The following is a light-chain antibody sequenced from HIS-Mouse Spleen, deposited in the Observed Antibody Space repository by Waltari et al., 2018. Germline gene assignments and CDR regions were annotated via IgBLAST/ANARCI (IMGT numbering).Light chain of an antibody. J-gene: IGLJ2*01. V-gene: IGLV2-8*01. CDR1: SSDVGGYNY. Sequence: QSALTQPPSASGSPGQSVTIPCTGTSSDVGGYNYLSWYQQHPGKAPKLMIYEVSKRPSGVPDRFSGSKYGNTASLTVSGLQAEDEADYYCSSYAGSNNLVFGGGTKLTVL. CDR3: SSYAGSNNLV. CDR2: EVS.